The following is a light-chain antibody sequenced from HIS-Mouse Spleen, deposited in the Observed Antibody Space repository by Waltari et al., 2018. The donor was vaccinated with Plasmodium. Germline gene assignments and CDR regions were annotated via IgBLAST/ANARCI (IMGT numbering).Light chain of an antibody. CDR3: QQYNNWPPYT. CDR1: QRVSSN. CDR2: GAS. Sequence: EIVMPQSPAPLSVSPGERATLTCRASQRVSSNLAWYQQKPGQAPRLLIYGASTRATGIPARFSGSGSGTEFTLTISSMQSEDFAVYYCQQYNNWPPYTFGQGTKLEIK. V-gene: IGKV3-15*01. J-gene: IGKJ2*01.